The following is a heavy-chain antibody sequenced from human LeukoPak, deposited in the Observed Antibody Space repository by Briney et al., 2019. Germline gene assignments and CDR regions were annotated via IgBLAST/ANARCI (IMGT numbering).Heavy chain of an antibody. CDR2: INWNGGST. D-gene: IGHD3-16*02. Sequence: PGGSLRLSCAASGFTFSSYWMSWVRQAPGKGLEWVSGINWNGGSTGYADSVKGRFTISRDNAKNSLYLQMNSLRAEDTALYYCARVYRGSYRSYYYYYMDVWGKGTTVTVSS. J-gene: IGHJ6*03. V-gene: IGHV3-20*04. CDR1: GFTFSSYW. CDR3: ARVYRGSYRSYYYYYMDV.